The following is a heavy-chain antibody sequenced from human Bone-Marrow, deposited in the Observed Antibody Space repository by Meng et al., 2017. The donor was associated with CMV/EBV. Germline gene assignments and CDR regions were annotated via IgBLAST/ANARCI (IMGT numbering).Heavy chain of an antibody. CDR1: GFTFSSYA. V-gene: IGHV3-64*02. CDR2: ISSNGGST. Sequence: LSLTCAASGFTFSSYAMHWVRQAPGKGLEYVSAISSNGGSTYYADSVKGRFTISRDNAKNSLYLQMNSLRAEDTAVYYCARVTGEWGYWGQGTLVTVSS. CDR3: ARVTGEWGY. J-gene: IGHJ4*02. D-gene: IGHD7-27*01.